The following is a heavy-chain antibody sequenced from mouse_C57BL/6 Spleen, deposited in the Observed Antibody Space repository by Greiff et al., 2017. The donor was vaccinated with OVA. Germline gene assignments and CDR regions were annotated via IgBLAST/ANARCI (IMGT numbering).Heavy chain of an antibody. D-gene: IGHD1-1*01. V-gene: IGHV1-18*01. CDR1: GYTFTDYN. CDR3: AIVNYYGSSYDYYAMDY. J-gene: IGHJ4*01. Sequence: EVQLQQSGPELVKPGASVKIPCKASGYTFTDYNMDWVKQSHGKSLEWIGDINPNNGGTIYNQKFKGKATLTVDKSSSTAYMELRSLTSEDTAVYYCAIVNYYGSSYDYYAMDYWGQGTSVTVSS. CDR2: INPNNGGT.